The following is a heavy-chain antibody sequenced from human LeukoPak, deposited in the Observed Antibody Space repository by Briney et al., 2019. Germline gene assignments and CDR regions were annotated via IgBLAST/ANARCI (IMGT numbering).Heavy chain of an antibody. CDR1: GGTFSSYA. Sequence: GSSVKVSCEASGGTFSSYAISWVRQAPGQGLEWMGGIIPIFGTANYAQKFQGRVTITADESTSTAYMELSSLRSEDTAVYYCAVVGSGSYTMVYYYYGMDVWGQGTTVTVSS. J-gene: IGHJ6*02. V-gene: IGHV1-69*01. CDR3: AVVGSGSYTMVYYYYGMDV. D-gene: IGHD3-10*01. CDR2: IIPIFGTA.